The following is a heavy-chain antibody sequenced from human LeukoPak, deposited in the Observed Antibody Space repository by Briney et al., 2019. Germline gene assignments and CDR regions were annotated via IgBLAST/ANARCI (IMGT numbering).Heavy chain of an antibody. Sequence: ASVKVSCKPSGYTFTSYGVSWVRQAPGQGLEWMGWISAYNGNTNYAQKFQGRVTMTTETSTSTAYMELRSLRSEDTAVYYCARGGVAVADVLGYWGQGTLVIVSS. CDR2: ISAYNGNT. CDR1: GYTFTSYG. D-gene: IGHD6-19*01. CDR3: ARGGVAVADVLGY. J-gene: IGHJ4*02. V-gene: IGHV1-18*01.